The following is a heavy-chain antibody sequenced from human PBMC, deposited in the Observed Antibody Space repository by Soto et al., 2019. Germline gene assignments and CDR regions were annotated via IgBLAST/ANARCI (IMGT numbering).Heavy chain of an antibody. D-gene: IGHD2-15*01. Sequence: GGSLRLSCAASGFTFSNYWMSWVRQAPGKGLEWVANIKLDGREKDCVDSVKGRFTISRDNAKKSLYLQMNSLRAEDTAVYYCARVGGFCSGGSRQVLFFDSWGQGALVTVSS. CDR3: ARVGGFCSGGSRQVLFFDS. CDR1: GFTFSNYW. CDR2: IKLDGREK. J-gene: IGHJ4*02. V-gene: IGHV3-7*01.